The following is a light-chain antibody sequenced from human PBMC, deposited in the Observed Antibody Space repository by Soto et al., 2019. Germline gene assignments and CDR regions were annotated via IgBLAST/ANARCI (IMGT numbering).Light chain of an antibody. Sequence: QSVLTQPASVSGSPGQSITISCTGTSSDVGGYNYVSWYQQHPGKAPKLMIYDVSNRPSGVSNRFSGSKSGNTASLTISGLQAEDEADYYCSSYTSSSTWSFGTGTKVNVL. CDR2: DVS. CDR3: SSYTSSSTWS. V-gene: IGLV2-14*01. J-gene: IGLJ1*01. CDR1: SSDVGGYNY.